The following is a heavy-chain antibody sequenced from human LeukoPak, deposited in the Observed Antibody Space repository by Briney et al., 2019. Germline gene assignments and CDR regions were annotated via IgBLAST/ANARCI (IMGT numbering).Heavy chain of an antibody. D-gene: IGHD3-10*01. J-gene: IGHJ4*02. CDR3: AKDRPPSLWFGESHFDY. CDR2: ISGSGGST. V-gene: IGHV3-23*01. Sequence: GGSLRLSCAASGLTFSSHWMHWVRQAPGKGLEWVSAISGSGGSTYYADSVKGRFTISRDNSKNTLYLQMNSLRAEDTAVYYCAKDRPPSLWFGESHFDYWGQGTLVTVSS. CDR1: GLTFSSHW.